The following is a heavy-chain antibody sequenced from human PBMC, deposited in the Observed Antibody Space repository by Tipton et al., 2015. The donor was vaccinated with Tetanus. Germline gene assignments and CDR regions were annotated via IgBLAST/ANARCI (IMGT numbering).Heavy chain of an antibody. J-gene: IGHJ2*01. V-gene: IGHV3-33*06. Sequence: SLRLSCAASGFTFSSFGMHWVRQAPGKGLEWVAVIWYDGSDKYYADSVKGRFTISRDNSKNTLSLQMNSLRAEDTAVYYCAKDRGSRALWYFDLWGRGTRVFVSS. CDR3: AKDRGSRALWYFDL. CDR2: IWYDGSDK. CDR1: GFTFSSFG. D-gene: IGHD3-10*01.